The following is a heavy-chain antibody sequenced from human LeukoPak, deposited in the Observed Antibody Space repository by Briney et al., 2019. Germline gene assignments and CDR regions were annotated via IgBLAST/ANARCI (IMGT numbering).Heavy chain of an antibody. CDR1: GYSISSGYY. D-gene: IGHD3-10*01. V-gene: IGHV4-38-2*02. CDR2: IYYSGSI. Sequence: SETLSLTCAVSGYSISSGYYWGWIRQPPGKGLEWIGSIYYSGSIYYNPSLKSRVTISVGTSKNQFSLKLSSVTAADTAIYYCARDLWGSGSYYNVPLDYWGQGTLVTVSS. CDR3: ARDLWGSGSYYNVPLDY. J-gene: IGHJ4*02.